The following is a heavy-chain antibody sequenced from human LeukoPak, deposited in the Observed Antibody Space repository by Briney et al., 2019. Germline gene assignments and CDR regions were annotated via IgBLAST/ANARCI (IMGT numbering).Heavy chain of an antibody. J-gene: IGHJ6*02. V-gene: IGHV3-48*03. CDR1: GFTFSSYE. Sequence: GGSLRLSCAASGFTFSSYEMNWVRQAPGKGLEWVSYISSSGSTIYYADSVKGRFTISRDNAKNSLYLQMNSLRAEDTAVYYCARADYYESSGYYRGYYYYGMDVWGQGTTVTVSS. D-gene: IGHD3-22*01. CDR2: ISSSGSTI. CDR3: ARADYYESSGYYRGYYYYGMDV.